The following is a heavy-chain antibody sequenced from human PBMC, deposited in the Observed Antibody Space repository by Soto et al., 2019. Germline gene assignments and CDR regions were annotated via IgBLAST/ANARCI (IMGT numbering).Heavy chain of an antibody. Sequence: EVQLVESGGGLVQPGGSLRLSCAASGFTVSSNYMSWVRQAPGKGLEWVSVIYSGGSTYYADSVKGRFIISRDNSKNTLYLQMNSLRAEDTAVYYCARDFVHVDYAEYFQHWGQGTLVTVSS. D-gene: IGHD3-16*01. CDR3: ARDFVHVDYAEYFQH. CDR1: GFTVSSNY. V-gene: IGHV3-66*01. CDR2: IYSGGST. J-gene: IGHJ1*01.